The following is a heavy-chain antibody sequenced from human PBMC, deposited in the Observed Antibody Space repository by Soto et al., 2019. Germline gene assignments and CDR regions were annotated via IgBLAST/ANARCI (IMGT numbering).Heavy chain of an antibody. CDR1: GGTFSSYA. Sequence: ASVKVSCKASGGTFSSYAISWVRQAPGQGLEWMGGIIPIFGTANYVQKFQGRVTITADESTSTAYMELSSLRSEDTAVYYCARSPRYDFWSGYHNWFDPWGQGTLVTVSS. CDR3: ARSPRYDFWSGYHNWFDP. D-gene: IGHD3-3*01. CDR2: IIPIFGTA. V-gene: IGHV1-69*13. J-gene: IGHJ5*02.